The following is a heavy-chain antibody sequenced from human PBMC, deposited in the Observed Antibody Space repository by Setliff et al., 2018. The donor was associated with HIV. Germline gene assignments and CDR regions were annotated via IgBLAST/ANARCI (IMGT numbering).Heavy chain of an antibody. J-gene: IGHJ5*02. V-gene: IGHV4-38-2*02. CDR3: VRHVGKFCSDASCYGVGWFDH. CDR2: IYHRGST. CDR1: GYFIRSGYY. D-gene: IGHD3-22*01. Sequence: PSETLSLTCSVSGYFIRSGYYWGWIRQTPGKGLEWLGSIYHRGSTYYKPSLKSRVSISVDRSKNRFSLGLRSVSAADTAVYYCVRHVGKFCSDASCYGVGWFDHWGQGALVTVSS.